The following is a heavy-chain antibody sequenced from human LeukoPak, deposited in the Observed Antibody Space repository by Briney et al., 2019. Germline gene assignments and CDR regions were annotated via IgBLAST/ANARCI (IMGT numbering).Heavy chain of an antibody. CDR2: ISSNGGST. D-gene: IGHD1-26*01. J-gene: IGHJ4*02. Sequence: PGGSLRLSCAASGFTFSSYAMHWVRQAPGKGLEYVSAISSNGGSTYYANSVKGRFTISRDNSKNTLYLQMGSLRAEDMAVYYCANGDSGSLALPFDYWGQGTLVTVSS. CDR3: ANGDSGSLALPFDY. V-gene: IGHV3-64*01. CDR1: GFTFSSYA.